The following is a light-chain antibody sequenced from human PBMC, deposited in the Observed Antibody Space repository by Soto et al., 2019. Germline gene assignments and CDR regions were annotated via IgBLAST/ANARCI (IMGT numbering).Light chain of an antibody. V-gene: IGLV2-14*01. Sequence: QSVLTQPASVSGSPGQSITISCTGTSSDVGTYNYVSWYQHHPGKAPKLIIYEVSNRPSGVSNRFSGSKSRSTASLTISGLQAEDEADYYCSSYTSSRAYVFGIGTKVTVL. CDR1: SSDVGTYNY. J-gene: IGLJ1*01. CDR2: EVS. CDR3: SSYTSSRAYV.